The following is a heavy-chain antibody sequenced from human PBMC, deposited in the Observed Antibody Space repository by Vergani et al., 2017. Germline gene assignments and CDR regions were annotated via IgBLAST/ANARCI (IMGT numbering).Heavy chain of an antibody. CDR1: GGSVSSGSYY. CDR2: IYYSGST. V-gene: IGHV4-61*01. CDR3: ARPHYDFWSGYYPNWFDP. D-gene: IGHD3-3*01. Sequence: QVQLQESGPGLVKPSETLSLTCTVSGGSVSSGSYYWSWIRQPPGKGLEWIGYIYYSGSTNYNPSLKSRVTISVDTSKNQFSLKLSSVTAADTAVYYCARPHYDFWSGYYPNWFDPWGQGTLVTVSS. J-gene: IGHJ5*02.